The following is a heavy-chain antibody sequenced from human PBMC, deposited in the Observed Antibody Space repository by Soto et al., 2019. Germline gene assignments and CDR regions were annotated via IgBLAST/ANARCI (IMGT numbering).Heavy chain of an antibody. CDR2: IIPILGIA. D-gene: IGHD2-21*02. CDR3: ARLVSPVDCGGDCYYFDY. CDR1: GGTFSSYT. V-gene: IGHV1-69*02. Sequence: ASVKVSCKASGGTFSSYTISWVRQAPGQGLEWMGRIIPILGIANYAQKFQGRVTITADKSTSTAYMELSSLRSEDTAVYYCARLVSPVDCGGDCYYFDYWGQGTLVTVSS. J-gene: IGHJ4*02.